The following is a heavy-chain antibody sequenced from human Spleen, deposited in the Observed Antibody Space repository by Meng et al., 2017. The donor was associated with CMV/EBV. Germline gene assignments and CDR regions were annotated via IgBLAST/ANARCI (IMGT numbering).Heavy chain of an antibody. CDR1: GFTFSSYA. CDR3: ARDSDFSSSFAFDL. D-gene: IGHD6-6*01. CDR2: ISSDGSNN. Sequence: ASGFTFSSYAMNWVRQAPGKGLEWVAVISSDGSNNYYADSVKGRFTISRDNSKDTLFLQMTSLRPEDTAVYFCARDSDFSSSFAFDLWGQGTLVTVSS. J-gene: IGHJ4*02. V-gene: IGHV3-30*04.